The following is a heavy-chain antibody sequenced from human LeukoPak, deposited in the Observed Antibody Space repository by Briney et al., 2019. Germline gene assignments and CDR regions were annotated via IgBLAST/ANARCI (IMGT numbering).Heavy chain of an antibody. CDR2: INAGNGNT. Sequence: ASVKVSCKASGYTFTSYAMDWVRQAPGQRLEWMGWINAGNGNTKYSQKFQGRVTITRDTSTSTAYMELRNLRSDDTAVYYCARGLQGGYCSGGSCYGENYYYYGMDVWGQGTTVTVSS. J-gene: IGHJ6*02. CDR1: GYTFTSYA. V-gene: IGHV1-3*01. CDR3: ARGLQGGYCSGGSCYGENYYYYGMDV. D-gene: IGHD2-15*01.